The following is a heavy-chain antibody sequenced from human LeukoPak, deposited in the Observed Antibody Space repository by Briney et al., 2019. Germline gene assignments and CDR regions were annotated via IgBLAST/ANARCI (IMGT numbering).Heavy chain of an antibody. CDR1: GVSISSYY. Sequence: PSETLSLTCTVSGVSISSYYWSWIRQPPGKGLEWVGYIFYSGNTIYNPSLRSRVTISADTSKNHFSLRLRSVTAADTAVYYCARLAAISGSDYPDDWGQGTLVTVSS. CDR2: IFYSGNT. D-gene: IGHD1-26*01. CDR3: ARLAAISGSDYPDD. J-gene: IGHJ4*02. V-gene: IGHV4-59*08.